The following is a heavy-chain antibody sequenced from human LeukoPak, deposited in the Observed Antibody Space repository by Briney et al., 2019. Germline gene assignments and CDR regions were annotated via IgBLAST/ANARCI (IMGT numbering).Heavy chain of an antibody. Sequence: PGGSLRLSCAASGFTFDDYAMHWVRQAPGKGLEWVSGIGWNSGSIGYADSVKGRFTISRDNAKNTLYLQMNSLRAEDTAVYYCARGEYSSGWYLDYWGQGTLVTVSS. CDR2: IGWNSGSI. D-gene: IGHD6-19*01. CDR1: GFTFDDYA. V-gene: IGHV3-9*01. CDR3: ARGEYSSGWYLDY. J-gene: IGHJ4*02.